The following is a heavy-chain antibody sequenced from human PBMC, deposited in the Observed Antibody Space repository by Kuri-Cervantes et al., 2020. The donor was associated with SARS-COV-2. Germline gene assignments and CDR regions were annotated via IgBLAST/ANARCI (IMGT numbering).Heavy chain of an antibody. D-gene: IGHD6-13*01. CDR2: INPNSGGT. CDR1: GYTFTGYY. J-gene: IGHJ5*02. V-gene: IGHV1-2*04. CDR3: ARDERGYSSNWFDP. Sequence: ALVKVSCKASGYTFTGYYMHWVRQAPGQGLEWMGWINPNSGGTNYAQKFQGWVTMTRDTSISTAYMELSRLRSDDTAVYYCARDERGYSSNWFDPWGQGTLVIVSS.